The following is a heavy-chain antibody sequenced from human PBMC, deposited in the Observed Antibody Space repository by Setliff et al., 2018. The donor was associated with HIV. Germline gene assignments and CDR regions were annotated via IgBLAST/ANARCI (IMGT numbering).Heavy chain of an antibody. CDR2: INHSGRT. Sequence: PSETLSLTCAVYGGSFSDNYWSWISQSPGKGLEWIGEINHSGRTKYSPSLGSRVSISVDTSKTQFSLKLSSVTAADTAGYYCARVSSTYWYSICRNYYYHMDVWGKGTTVTVSS. D-gene: IGHD2-8*02. CDR1: GGSFSDNY. V-gene: IGHV4-34*01. J-gene: IGHJ6*03. CDR3: ARVSSTYWYSICRNYYYHMDV.